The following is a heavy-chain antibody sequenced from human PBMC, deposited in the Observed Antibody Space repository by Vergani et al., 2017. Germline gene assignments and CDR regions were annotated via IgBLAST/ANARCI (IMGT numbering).Heavy chain of an antibody. CDR2: IKSKTDGGTT. Sequence: EVQLVESGGGLVKPGGSLRLSCAASGFTFSNAWMSWVRQAPGKGLEWVGRIKSKTDGGTTDYAAPVKGRFTISSDDSKNTLYLQMNRLKTEDTAVYYCTTDIDSSSWLLDAFDIWGQGTMVTVSS. CDR3: TTDIDSSSWLLDAFDI. CDR1: GFTFSNAW. J-gene: IGHJ3*02. D-gene: IGHD6-13*01. V-gene: IGHV3-15*01.